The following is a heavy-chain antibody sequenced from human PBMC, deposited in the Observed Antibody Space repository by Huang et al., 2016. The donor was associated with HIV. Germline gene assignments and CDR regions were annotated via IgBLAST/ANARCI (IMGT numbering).Heavy chain of an antibody. D-gene: IGHD2-2*01. CDR1: GYTFNGYW. V-gene: IGHV5-51*01. CDR3: ARQGVGDFVVEPTGLGAFDI. CDR2: IYPGDSET. J-gene: IGHJ3*02. Sequence: EVQLVQSGAVVKKPGESLKISCKGSGYTFNGYWIGWVRQMPGKGLEWMGIIYPGDSETTYSPSVQGQVTISADKSISTAYLQWSGLKASDTAMYYCARQGVGDFVVEPTGLGAFDIWGQGTMVTVSS.